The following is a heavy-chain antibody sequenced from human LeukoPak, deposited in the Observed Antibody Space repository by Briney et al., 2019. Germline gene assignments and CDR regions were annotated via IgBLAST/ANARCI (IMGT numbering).Heavy chain of an antibody. CDR3: ARYPLGIYYMDV. CDR1: GGTFSSYA. CDR2: IIPIFGTA. J-gene: IGHJ6*03. Sequence: SVKVSCKASGGTFSSYAISWVRQAPGQGLEWMGGIIPIFGTANYAQKFQGRVTITTDESTSTAYTELSSLRSEDTAVYYCARYPLGIYYMDVWGKGTTVTVSS. D-gene: IGHD1-14*01. V-gene: IGHV1-69*05.